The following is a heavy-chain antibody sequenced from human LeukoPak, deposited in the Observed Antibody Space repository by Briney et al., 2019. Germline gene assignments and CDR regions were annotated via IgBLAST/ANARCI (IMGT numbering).Heavy chain of an antibody. CDR2: IGGSGGTS. J-gene: IGHJ5*02. D-gene: IGHD3-10*01. V-gene: IGHV3-23*01. CDR1: GLTFSSYA. Sequence: PGRSLRLSCAASGLTFSSYAVSWGRQAPREWLELVAAIGGSGGTSYYVDSVRGRFTISRDNSGNTLYLQMNRLRAEDTALHCCAKRWFGELGVDWFDPWGQGTLVSVSS. CDR3: AKRWFGELGVDWFDP.